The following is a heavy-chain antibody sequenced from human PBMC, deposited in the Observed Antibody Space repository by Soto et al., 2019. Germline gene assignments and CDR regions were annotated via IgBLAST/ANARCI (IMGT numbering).Heavy chain of an antibody. J-gene: IGHJ4*02. CDR2: IYYSGST. D-gene: IGHD3-22*01. V-gene: IGHV4-31*03. CDR1: GGSISSGGYY. CDR3: ARGGWSEYYDSGGLVLLV. Sequence: QVQLQESGPGLVKPSQTLSLTCTVSGGSISSGGYYWSWIRQHPGKGLEWIGYIYYSGSTYYPPSLQSRVTISVDTSKNQCALKLKSVTAADTAVYFCARGGWSEYYDSGGLVLLVWGQGPLVTVSS.